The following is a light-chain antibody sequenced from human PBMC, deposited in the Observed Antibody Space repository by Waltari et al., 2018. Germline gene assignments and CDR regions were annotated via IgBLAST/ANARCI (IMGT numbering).Light chain of an antibody. CDR2: NTN. CDR3: AAWDDSLNGPWV. J-gene: IGLJ3*02. V-gene: IGLV1-44*01. CDR1: TSNIGTNP. Sequence: QSVLTQPPSASGTPGQRVALSCSGTTSNIGTNPVTWYQQLPGTAPKLLIYNTNQRPSEVPDRFSGSKSGTSASLAISGLQSEDEAEYYCAAWDDSLNGPWVFGGGTKLTVL.